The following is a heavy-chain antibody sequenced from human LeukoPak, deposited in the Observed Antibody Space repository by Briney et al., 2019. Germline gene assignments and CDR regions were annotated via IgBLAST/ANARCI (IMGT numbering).Heavy chain of an antibody. Sequence: PSQTLSLTCTVSGGSISSGSYYWSWIRQPPGKGLEWIGSIYHSGSTYYNPSLKSRVTISVDTSKNQFSLKLSSVTAADTAVYYCARHGAGGYSGSYYEAFDIWGQGTMVTVSS. J-gene: IGHJ3*02. V-gene: IGHV4-30-2*03. CDR3: ARHGAGGYSGSYYEAFDI. CDR1: GGSISSGSYY. D-gene: IGHD1-26*01. CDR2: IYHSGST.